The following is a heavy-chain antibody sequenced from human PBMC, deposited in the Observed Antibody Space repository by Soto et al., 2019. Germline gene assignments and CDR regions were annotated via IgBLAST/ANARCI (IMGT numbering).Heavy chain of an antibody. J-gene: IGHJ4*02. Sequence: QITLKESGHTLVKPTQTLTLTCTFSGFSLSTSGVGVGWIRQPPGKALEWLALIYWDDDKRYSPSLKSRLTITKDTSKNQVVLTMTNMDPVDTATYYCAHRPSYCSGGSCYSGFDYWGQGTLVTVSS. D-gene: IGHD2-15*01. CDR3: AHRPSYCSGGSCYSGFDY. V-gene: IGHV2-5*02. CDR2: IYWDDDK. CDR1: GFSLSTSGVG.